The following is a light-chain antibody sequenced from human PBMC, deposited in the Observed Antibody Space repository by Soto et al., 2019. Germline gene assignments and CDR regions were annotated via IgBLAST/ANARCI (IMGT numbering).Light chain of an antibody. V-gene: IGKV1-16*01. Sequence: DIQMTQSPSSLSAFVGDRVTISCRSSQDISNFLAWFQQKPGKAPKSLIFAASNLQSEVSSRFSGSGSGTDFTLTISSLQPEDSATYYCQQYNSYPVTFGQGTRLEIK. CDR3: QQYNSYPVT. CDR1: QDISNF. CDR2: AAS. J-gene: IGKJ5*01.